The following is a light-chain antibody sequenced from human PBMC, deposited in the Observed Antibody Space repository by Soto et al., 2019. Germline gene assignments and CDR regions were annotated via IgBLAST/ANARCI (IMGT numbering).Light chain of an antibody. Sequence: EIVMTQSPATLSVSPGERATLSCRASQSVNSNLAWYQQKPGQAPRLLIYGAFTRAAGIPARFSGSGSGTDFSLTISSLQSEDFAVYYCQQYNNRPPDTFGQGTKLEIK. CDR3: QQYNNRPPDT. CDR1: QSVNSN. J-gene: IGKJ2*01. V-gene: IGKV3-15*01. CDR2: GAF.